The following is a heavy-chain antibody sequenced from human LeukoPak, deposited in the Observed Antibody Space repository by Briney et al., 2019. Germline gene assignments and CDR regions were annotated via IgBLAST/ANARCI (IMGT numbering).Heavy chain of an antibody. CDR3: ARASYSSSWHYYYYYMDV. J-gene: IGHJ6*03. D-gene: IGHD6-13*01. CDR1: GGTFSSYA. CDR2: IIPIFGTA. V-gene: IGHV1-69*05. Sequence: SVKVSCKASGGTFSSYAISWVRQAPGQGLKWMGGIIPIFGTANYAQKFQGRVTITTDESTSTAYMELSSLRSEDTAVYYCARASYSSSWHYYYYYMDVWGKGTTVTVSS.